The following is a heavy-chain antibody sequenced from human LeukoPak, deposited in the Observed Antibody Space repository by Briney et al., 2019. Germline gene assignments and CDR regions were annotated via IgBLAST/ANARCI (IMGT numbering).Heavy chain of an antibody. V-gene: IGHV1-18*01. D-gene: IGHD3-22*01. CDR3: AREWQGTWYYYDSSGHDAFDI. CDR1: GYTFTSYG. J-gene: IGHJ3*02. CDR2: ISAYNGNT. Sequence: ASVKVSCKASGYTFTSYGISWVRQAPGQGLEWMGWISAYNGNTNYAQKLQGRVTMTTDTSTSTAYMELRSLRSDDTAVYYCAREWQGTWYYYDSSGHDAFDIWGQGTMVTVSS.